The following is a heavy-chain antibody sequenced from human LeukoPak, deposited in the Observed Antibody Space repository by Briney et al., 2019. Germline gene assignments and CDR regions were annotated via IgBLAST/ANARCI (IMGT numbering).Heavy chain of an antibody. J-gene: IGHJ4*02. CDR2: ISFTGST. CDR1: GASISSHY. V-gene: IGHV4-59*11. D-gene: IGHD6-13*01. CDR3: AKGGESSLPLDY. Sequence: SETLSLTCTVSGASISSHYWSWIRQPPGKGLEWIGLISFTGSTNYNPSLKSRVTTSVDTSKNQFSLKVSSVTAADTAVYYCAKGGESSLPLDYWGQGILGSVSS.